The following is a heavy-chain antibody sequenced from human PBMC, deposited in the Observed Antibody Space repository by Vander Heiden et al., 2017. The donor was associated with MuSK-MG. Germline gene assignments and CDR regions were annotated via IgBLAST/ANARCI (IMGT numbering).Heavy chain of an antibody. Sequence: QVQLVESGGGVVQPGRSLRLSCAASGFTFSSYAMHWVSQAPGKGLEWVAVISYDGSNKYYADSVKGRFTISRDNSKNTLYLQMNSLRAEDTAVYYCARDHYGDYYYYYGMDVWGQGTTVTVSS. V-gene: IGHV3-30*04. D-gene: IGHD4-17*01. CDR3: ARDHYGDYYYYYGMDV. J-gene: IGHJ6*02. CDR1: GFTFSSYA. CDR2: ISYDGSNK.